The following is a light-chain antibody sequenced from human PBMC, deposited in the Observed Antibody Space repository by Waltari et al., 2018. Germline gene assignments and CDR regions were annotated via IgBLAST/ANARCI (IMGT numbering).Light chain of an antibody. CDR1: HSVSRTS. J-gene: IGKJ1*01. CDR3: QQYGGSVWT. V-gene: IGKV3-20*01. CDR2: GTS. Sequence: EVVLTQSPGTLSLSPGERATLSCRANHSVSRTSFAWYQQKPGRAPRLLIHGTSNRATVIPERFSGSVSETVFTLTIDRLEPEDFAVYYCQQYGGSVWTFGQGTKVEVK.